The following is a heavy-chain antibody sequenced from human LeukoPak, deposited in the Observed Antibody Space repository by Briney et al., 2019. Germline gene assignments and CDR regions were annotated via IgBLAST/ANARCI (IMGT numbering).Heavy chain of an antibody. CDR3: ASWLNGDAFDL. Sequence: ASVKVSCKASGYSFTTYDINWVRQATGQGLEWMGWMNPNNGNTDYAQKFQGRVTMTRDTSISTAYMELNSLRSEDTAVYYCASWLNGDAFDLWGQGTMVTVSS. CDR2: MNPNNGNT. J-gene: IGHJ3*01. CDR1: GYSFTTYD. D-gene: IGHD5-12*01. V-gene: IGHV1-8*01.